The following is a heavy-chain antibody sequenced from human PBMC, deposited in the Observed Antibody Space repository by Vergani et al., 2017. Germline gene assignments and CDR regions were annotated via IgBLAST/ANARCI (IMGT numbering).Heavy chain of an antibody. CDR2: ISASNGNT. CDR3: ARGRLKIEGVTSNWFDP. CDR1: GYTFTTYG. Sequence: QVQLVQSGTEVKKPGASVKVSCKASGYTFTTYGISWVRQAPGQGLEWIGWISASNGNTNYAQKLLGRVTMTTDRSTSTAYMELRSLRPDDTAVYYCARGRLKIEGVTSNWFDPWGQGTLVTVSS. J-gene: IGHJ5*02. D-gene: IGHD1-26*01. V-gene: IGHV1-18*01.